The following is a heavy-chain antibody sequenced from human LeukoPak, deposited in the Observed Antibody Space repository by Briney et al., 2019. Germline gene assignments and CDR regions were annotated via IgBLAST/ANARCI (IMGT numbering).Heavy chain of an antibody. J-gene: IGHJ4*02. Sequence: PGGSLRLSCAAPGFTFSSYAMSWVRQAPGKGLEWVSAISGSGGSTYYADSVKGRFTISRDNSKNTLYLQMNSLRAEDTAVYYCAKTNGSGWYQRTIDYWGQGTLVTVSS. CDR3: AKTNGSGWYQRTIDY. CDR2: ISGSGGST. D-gene: IGHD6-19*01. CDR1: GFTFSSYA. V-gene: IGHV3-23*01.